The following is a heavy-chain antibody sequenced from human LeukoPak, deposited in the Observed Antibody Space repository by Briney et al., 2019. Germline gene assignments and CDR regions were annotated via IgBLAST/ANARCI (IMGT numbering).Heavy chain of an antibody. V-gene: IGHV4-4*07. CDR2: IYTSGST. CDR3: VRERYDSSGYYKAIDY. J-gene: IGHJ4*02. D-gene: IGHD3-22*01. CDR1: GGSISSYY. Sequence: SETLSLTCTVSGGSISSYYWSWIRQPAGKGLEWVGRIYTSGSTNYNPSLKSRVTMSVDTSKNQFSLKLSSVTAADTAVYYCVRERYDSSGYYKAIDYWGQGTLVTVSS.